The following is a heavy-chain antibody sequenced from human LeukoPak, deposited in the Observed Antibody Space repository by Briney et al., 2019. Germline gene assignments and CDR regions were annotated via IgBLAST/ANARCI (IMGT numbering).Heavy chain of an antibody. CDR2: ISSSSSTI. Sequence: PGGSLRLSCAASGFTFSSYEMNWVRQAPGKGLEWVSYISSSSSTIYYADSVKGRFTISRDNAKNSLYLQMNSLRAEDTAVYYCVKSGWRDYYYYMDVWGKGTTVTVSS. J-gene: IGHJ6*03. D-gene: IGHD6-19*01. V-gene: IGHV3-48*01. CDR3: VKSGWRDYYYYMDV. CDR1: GFTFSSYE.